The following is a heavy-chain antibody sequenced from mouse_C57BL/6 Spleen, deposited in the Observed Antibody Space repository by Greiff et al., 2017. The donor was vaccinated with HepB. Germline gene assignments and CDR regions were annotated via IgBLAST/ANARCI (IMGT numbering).Heavy chain of an antibody. Sequence: VQLVESGGGLVKPGGSLKLSCAASGFTFSSYAMSWVRQTPEKRLEWVATISDGGSYTYYPDNVKGRFTISRDNAKNNLYLQMSHLKSEDTAMYYCAREGTGIWFAYWGQGTLVTVSA. CDR1: GFTFSSYA. D-gene: IGHD4-1*01. CDR3: AREGTGIWFAY. CDR2: ISDGGSYT. V-gene: IGHV5-4*01. J-gene: IGHJ3*01.